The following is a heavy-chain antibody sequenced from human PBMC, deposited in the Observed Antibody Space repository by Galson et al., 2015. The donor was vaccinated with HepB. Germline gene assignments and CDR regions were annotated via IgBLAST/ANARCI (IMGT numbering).Heavy chain of an antibody. Sequence: SLRLSCAASGFTFSRHAFHWVRQAPGKGLEWVSYISSSSSAIYYADSVKGRFTVSRDNAKNSPYLQMNSLRAEDTAVYYCARASGLRYFDWLLSYFDYWGQGTLVTVSS. J-gene: IGHJ4*02. CDR2: ISSSSSAI. CDR1: GFTFSRHA. CDR3: ARASGLRYFDWLLSYFDY. V-gene: IGHV3-48*01. D-gene: IGHD3-9*01.